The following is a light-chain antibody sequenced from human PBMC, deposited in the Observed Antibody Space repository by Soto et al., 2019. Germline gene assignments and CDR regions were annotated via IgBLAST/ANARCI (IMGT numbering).Light chain of an antibody. CDR1: QSLLHNNGYNY. CDR2: LAS. Sequence: EIVMTQSPLYLPVAPGEPASISCRSSQSLLHNNGYNYLDWYFQKPGQSPQLLIYLASKRASGVPDRFSGTGSGTDFTLKISRVEAEDVGVYFCMQGLQVPRTFGPGTKVDIK. J-gene: IGKJ3*01. V-gene: IGKV2-28*01. CDR3: MQGLQVPRT.